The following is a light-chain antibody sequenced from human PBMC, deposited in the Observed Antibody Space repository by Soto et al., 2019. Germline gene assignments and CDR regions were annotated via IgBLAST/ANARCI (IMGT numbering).Light chain of an antibody. J-gene: IGLJ2*01. CDR1: SSDVGGYDY. V-gene: IGLV2-14*01. CDR2: DVS. Sequence: QSALTQPASVSGSPGQSITISCTGTSSDVGGYDYVSWYQQHPGKAPKLMIYDVSNRPSGVSNRFSGSKSGNTASLTISGLQAEDEADYHCSSYSSTSTVVFGGWTKLTVL. CDR3: SSYSSTSTVV.